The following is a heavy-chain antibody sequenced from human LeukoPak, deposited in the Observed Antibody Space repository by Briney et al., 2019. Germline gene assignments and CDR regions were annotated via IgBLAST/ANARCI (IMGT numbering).Heavy chain of an antibody. V-gene: IGHV4-31*03. Sequence: SETLSLTCTVSGGSISSGDYYWGWIRQHPGKGLEWIGYIYYSGSTYYNPSLKSRVTISVDTSKNQFSLKLSSVTAADTAVYYCARGVGDYDILTGPYTFDYWGQGTLVTVSS. CDR1: GGSISSGDYY. CDR2: IYYSGST. D-gene: IGHD3-9*01. J-gene: IGHJ4*02. CDR3: ARGVGDYDILTGPYTFDY.